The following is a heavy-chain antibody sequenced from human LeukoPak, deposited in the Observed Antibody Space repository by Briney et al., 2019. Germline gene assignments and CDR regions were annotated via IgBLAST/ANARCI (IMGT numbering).Heavy chain of an antibody. CDR2: ISGSGGST. Sequence: PGGSLRLSCAASGFTFSSYVMNWVRQAPGKGLEGVSGISGSGGSTYYADSVKGRFTISRDNSKNALYLQVNSLRAEDTAVYHCAKGSGGDYRLFDYWGQGTLVTVSS. J-gene: IGHJ4*02. V-gene: IGHV3-23*01. D-gene: IGHD4-17*01. CDR1: GFTFSSYV. CDR3: AKGSGGDYRLFDY.